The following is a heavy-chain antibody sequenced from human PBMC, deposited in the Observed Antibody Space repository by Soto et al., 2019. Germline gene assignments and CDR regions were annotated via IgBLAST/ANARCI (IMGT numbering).Heavy chain of an antibody. CDR1: GYTFTSYY. V-gene: IGHV1-46*01. Sequence: ASVKVSCKASGYTFTSYYMHWVRQAPGQGLEWMGIINPSGGSTSYAQKFQGRVTMTRDTSTSTVYMELSSLRSEDTAVYYCASYSSSWYEDYYYYGMDVWGQGTTVTVSS. CDR3: ASYSSSWYEDYYYYGMDV. J-gene: IGHJ6*02. CDR2: INPSGGST. D-gene: IGHD6-13*01.